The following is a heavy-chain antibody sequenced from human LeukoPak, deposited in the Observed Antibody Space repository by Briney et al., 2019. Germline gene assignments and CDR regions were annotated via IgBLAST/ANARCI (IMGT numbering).Heavy chain of an antibody. V-gene: IGHV4-59*01. CDR1: GDSTVNYY. J-gene: IGHJ4*02. Sequence: SETLSLTCSVSGDSTVNYYWSWIRQSPGKALEWLGYIHSSGVTNYNSSFKSRVTISVDTSKNQFSLKLNSVTAADTAVYSCARQTSAYPYYFDFWGQGTLVTVSS. CDR2: IHSSGVT. CDR3: ARQTSAYPYYFDF. D-gene: IGHD5-12*01.